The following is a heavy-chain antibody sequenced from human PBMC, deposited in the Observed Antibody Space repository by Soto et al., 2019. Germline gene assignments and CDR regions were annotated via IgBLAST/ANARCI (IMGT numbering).Heavy chain of an antibody. J-gene: IGHJ4*02. D-gene: IGHD6-19*01. Sequence: ASVKVSCKASGYTFTSYDINWVRQAPGQGLEWMGWINPHSGDTNYAPKFQGRVTMTRDTSLSTAYVELSRLRSEDTDVYYCARATARIAVANQYYFDYWGQGTLVTVSS. CDR2: INPHSGDT. CDR3: ARATARIAVANQYYFDY. V-gene: IGHV1-2*02. CDR1: GYTFTSYD.